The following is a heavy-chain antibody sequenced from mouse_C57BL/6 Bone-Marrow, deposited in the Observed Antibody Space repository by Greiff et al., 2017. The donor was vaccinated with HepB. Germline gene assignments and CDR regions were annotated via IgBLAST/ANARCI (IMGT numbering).Heavy chain of an antibody. CDR2: IDPENGDT. Sequence: EVKLMESGAELVRPGASVKLSCTASGFNIKDDYMHWVKQRPEQGLEWIGWIDPENGDTEYASKFQGKATITADTSSNTAYLQLSSLTSEDTAVYYCTTPWFDYWGQGTTLTVSS. CDR3: TTPWFDY. CDR1: GFNIKDDY. V-gene: IGHV14-4*01. J-gene: IGHJ2*01.